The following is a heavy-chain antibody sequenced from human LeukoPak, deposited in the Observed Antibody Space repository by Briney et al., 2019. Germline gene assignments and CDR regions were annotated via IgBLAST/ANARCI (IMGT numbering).Heavy chain of an antibody. J-gene: IGHJ3*02. CDR1: GFTVSSNY. V-gene: IGHV3-66*01. D-gene: IGHD5-12*01. Sequence: GGSLRLSCVASGFTVSSNYMSWVRQAPGKGLEWVSVIYSGGSTYYADSVKGRFTISRDNSKNTLYLQMNSLRAEDTAVYYCASRNSGSHDAFDIWGQGTMVTVSS. CDR2: IYSGGST. CDR3: ASRNSGSHDAFDI.